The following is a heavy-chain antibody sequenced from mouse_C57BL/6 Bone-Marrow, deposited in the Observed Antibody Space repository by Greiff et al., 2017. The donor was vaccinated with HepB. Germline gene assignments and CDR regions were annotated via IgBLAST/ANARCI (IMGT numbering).Heavy chain of an antibody. D-gene: IGHD2-4*01. J-gene: IGHJ3*01. CDR2: ISSGGDYI. CDR1: GFTFSSYA. Sequence: EVQRVESGEGLVKPGGSLKLSCAASGFTFSSYAMSWVRQTPEKRLEWVAYISSGGDYIYYADTVKGRFTISRDNARNTLDLQMSSLKSEDTAMYYCTSGYDYDVVFAYWGQGTLVTVSA. V-gene: IGHV5-9-1*02. CDR3: TSGYDYDVVFAY.